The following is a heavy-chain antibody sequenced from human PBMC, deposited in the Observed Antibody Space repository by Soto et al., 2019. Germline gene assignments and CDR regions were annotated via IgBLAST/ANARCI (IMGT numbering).Heavy chain of an antibody. CDR1: GYTFTSYY. CDR2: SSPRGGST. CDR3: ASGTGAGGRRPHCSWPRYFQH. Sequence: QVQLVQSGAELKKPGASVKVSCKASGYTFTSYYMHWVRQGHAQGPEWTGISSPRGGSTNYAQRFPGSATTTRDTSTSTVYMEMSSLRSEDTAVYFCASGTGAGGRRPHCSWPRYFQHWGQGTLVTVSS. D-gene: IGHD2-15*01. J-gene: IGHJ1*01. V-gene: IGHV1-46*03.